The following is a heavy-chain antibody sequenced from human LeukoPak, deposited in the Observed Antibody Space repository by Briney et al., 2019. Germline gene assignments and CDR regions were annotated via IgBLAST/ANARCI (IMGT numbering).Heavy chain of an antibody. V-gene: IGHV3-21*06. Sequence: GGSLRLSCEASGFTFSTYTVNWVRQAPGKGLEWVSSIASDTTYMKYADSVKGRFSVSRDNAKNSVFLEMKSLRADDTAVYFCARDYYHSSASATFDYWGRGTLVTVSS. CDR2: IASDTTYM. CDR3: ARDYYHSSASATFDY. J-gene: IGHJ4*02. D-gene: IGHD3-22*01. CDR1: GFTFSTYT.